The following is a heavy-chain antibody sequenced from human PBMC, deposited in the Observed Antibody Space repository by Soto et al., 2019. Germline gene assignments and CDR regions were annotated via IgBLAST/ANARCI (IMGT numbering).Heavy chain of an antibody. D-gene: IGHD3-9*01. Sequence: GWSLRLSCAASGFTFSSYEMNWVRQAPGKGLEWVSYISSSGSTIYYADSVKGRFTISRDNAKNSLYLQMNSLRAEDTAVYYCARPNVLRYFDWLPAFDIWGQGTRVTVSS. J-gene: IGHJ3*02. CDR1: GFTFSSYE. CDR3: ARPNVLRYFDWLPAFDI. CDR2: ISSSGSTI. V-gene: IGHV3-48*03.